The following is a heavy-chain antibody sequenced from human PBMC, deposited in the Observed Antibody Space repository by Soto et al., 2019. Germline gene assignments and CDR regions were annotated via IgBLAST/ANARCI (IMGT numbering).Heavy chain of an antibody. CDR1: GYSFTSYW. CDR3: ATVGTILGVVSSFDY. CDR2: IDPGDSYT. D-gene: IGHD3-3*01. J-gene: IGHJ4*02. Sequence: PGESLKISCQASGYSFTSYWISWVRQMPGKGLEWMGRIDPGDSYTNYSPSFQGHVTISADEAVTTAYLQWSGLKASDTAVYYCATVGTILGVVSSFDYWGQGTLVTVSS. V-gene: IGHV5-10-1*01.